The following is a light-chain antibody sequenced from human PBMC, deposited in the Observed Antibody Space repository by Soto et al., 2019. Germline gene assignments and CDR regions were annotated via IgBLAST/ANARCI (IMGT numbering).Light chain of an antibody. V-gene: IGLV7-46*01. J-gene: IGLJ7*01. CDR3: FLSYSGPSI. CDR2: DIN. CDR1: TGTVTSGHY. Sequence: QAVVTQEPSLTVSPGGTVTITCGSSTGTVTSGHYPCWFQLKPGKAPRTLLYDINNKHSWTPARFSGSLLGGKAALTLTGAQHVDGGDSYCFLSYSGPSIFGGGTQLTVL.